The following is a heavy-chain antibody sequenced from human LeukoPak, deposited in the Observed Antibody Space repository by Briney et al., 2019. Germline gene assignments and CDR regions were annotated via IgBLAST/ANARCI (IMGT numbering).Heavy chain of an antibody. CDR1: GGTFSSYA. CDR2: IIPIFGTA. CDR3: ATAGPISGRHNYFDS. V-gene: IGHV1-69*01. J-gene: IGHJ4*02. D-gene: IGHD3-10*01. Sequence: SVKVSCKASGGTFSSYAISWVRQAPGQGLEWMGGIIPIFGTANYAQKFQGRVTITADESTSTAYMELSSLRSEDTAVYCCATAGPISGRHNYFDSWGQGTLVTVSS.